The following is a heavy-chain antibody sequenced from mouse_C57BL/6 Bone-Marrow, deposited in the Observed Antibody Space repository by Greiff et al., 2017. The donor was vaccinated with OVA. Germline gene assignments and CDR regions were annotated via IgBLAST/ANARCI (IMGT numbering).Heavy chain of an antibody. Sequence: QVQLQQPGAELVMPGASVKLSCKASGYTFTSYWMHWVKQRPGQGLVWIGEIDPSDSYTNYNQKFKGKSTLTVDKSSSTAYMQLSSLTSEDSAVYYCARSNAMDYWGQGTSVTVSS. CDR3: ARSNAMDY. CDR1: GYTFTSYW. J-gene: IGHJ4*01. CDR2: IDPSDSYT. V-gene: IGHV1-69*01.